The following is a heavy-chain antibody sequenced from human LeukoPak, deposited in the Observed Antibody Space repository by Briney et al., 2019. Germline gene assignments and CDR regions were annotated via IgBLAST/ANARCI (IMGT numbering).Heavy chain of an antibody. D-gene: IGHD6-19*01. V-gene: IGHV3-53*01. CDR3: ARFSSGWSPSGFDY. J-gene: IGHJ4*02. CDR1: GFTVSSSY. CDR2: IYSGGRT. Sequence: PGGSLRLSCGASGFTVSSSYMSWVRQAPGKGLEWVSIIYSGGRTYYADSVKGRFTISRDNAKNTLYLQMNSLRVEDTAVYYCARFSSGWSPSGFDYWGQGTLVTVSS.